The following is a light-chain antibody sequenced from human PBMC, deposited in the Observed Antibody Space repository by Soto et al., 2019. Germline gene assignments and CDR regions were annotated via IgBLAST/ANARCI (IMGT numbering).Light chain of an antibody. V-gene: IGKV1-5*01. J-gene: IGKJ3*01. CDR3: QQYNSYVT. Sequence: DIQMTQSPSTLSASVGDRVTITCRASQSISSWLAWYQQKPGKAPKLLIYDASSLESGVPSRFSGSGSGTEFTLTISSLQPYDFATYYCQQYNSYVTFGPGTKVDIK. CDR1: QSISSW. CDR2: DAS.